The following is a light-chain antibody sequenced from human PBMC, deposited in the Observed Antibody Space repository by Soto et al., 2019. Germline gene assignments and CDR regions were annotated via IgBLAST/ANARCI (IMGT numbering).Light chain of an antibody. J-gene: IGKJ1*01. CDR1: QSISSW. CDR2: KAS. Sequence: DIQMTQSPSTLSASVGDRVTITCRDSQSISSWLAWYQQKPGKAPKLLIYKASSLESGVPSRFSGSGSGTEVTLTISSLQPDDFATYYCQQYNSYPWTFGQGTKVE. CDR3: QQYNSYPWT. V-gene: IGKV1-5*03.